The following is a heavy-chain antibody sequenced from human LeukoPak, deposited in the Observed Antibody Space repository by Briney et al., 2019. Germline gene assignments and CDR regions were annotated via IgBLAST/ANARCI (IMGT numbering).Heavy chain of an antibody. D-gene: IGHD3-22*01. CDR1: GYSFTSNY. Sequence: ASVKVSCKASGYSFTSNYIHWVRQAPGQGLEWMGWISAYNGNTNYAQKLQGRVTMTTDTSTSTAYMELRSLRSDDTAVYYCARDDLTGDYYDSSGYLYWGQGTLVTASS. CDR3: ARDDLTGDYYDSSGYLY. V-gene: IGHV1-18*04. CDR2: ISAYNGNT. J-gene: IGHJ4*02.